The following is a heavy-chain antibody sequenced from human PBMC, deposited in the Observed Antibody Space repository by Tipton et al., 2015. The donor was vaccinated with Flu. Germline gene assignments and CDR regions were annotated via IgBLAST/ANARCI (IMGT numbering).Heavy chain of an antibody. CDR3: ARSYREIVVVPAANVAFDI. CDR2: INHSGST. V-gene: IGHV4-34*01. J-gene: IGHJ3*02. CDR1: GGSFSGYY. Sequence: TLSLTCAVYGGSFSGYYWSWIRQPPGKGLEWIGEINHSGSTNYNPSLKSRVTISVDTSKNQFSLKLSSVTAADTAVYYCARSYREIVVVPAANVAFDIWGQGTMVTVSS. D-gene: IGHD2-2*01.